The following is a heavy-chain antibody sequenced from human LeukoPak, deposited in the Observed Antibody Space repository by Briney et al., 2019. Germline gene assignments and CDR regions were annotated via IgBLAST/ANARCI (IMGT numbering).Heavy chain of an antibody. Sequence: SETLSLTCAVYGGSFSGYYWSWLRQPPGKGLEWIGEINHSGSTNYNPSLKSRVTISVDTSKNQFSLKLSSVTAADTAVYYCAREREDIVVVVAATPVHAFDIWGQGTMVTVSS. V-gene: IGHV4-34*01. CDR1: GGSFSGYY. CDR2: INHSGST. J-gene: IGHJ3*02. D-gene: IGHD2-15*01. CDR3: AREREDIVVVVAATPVHAFDI.